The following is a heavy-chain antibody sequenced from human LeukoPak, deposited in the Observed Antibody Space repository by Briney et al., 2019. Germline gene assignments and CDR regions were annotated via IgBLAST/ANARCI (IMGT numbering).Heavy chain of an antibody. CDR3: ARGAPGPDPNFFYY. D-gene: IGHD1-14*01. CDR2: ISGSGGST. CDR1: GFTFSKYA. Sequence: GGSLRLSCAASGFTFSKYAMSWVRQVPEKGLEWVSGISGSGGSTYYADSVKGRFTIYRDNSKNTLHLQMNRLRAEDTAVYYCARGAPGPDPNFFYYWGQGTLVTVSS. J-gene: IGHJ4*02. V-gene: IGHV3-23*01.